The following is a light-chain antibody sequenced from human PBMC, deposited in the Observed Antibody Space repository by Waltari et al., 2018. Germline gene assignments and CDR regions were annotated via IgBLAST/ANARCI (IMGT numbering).Light chain of an antibody. CDR1: QSVSRA. CDR3: QHYVRLPAT. V-gene: IGKV3-20*01. Sequence: DIVLTQSPGSLSSSPGERVTLSCSASQSVSRALAWYQQKPGQAPRLLIFGASNRATGIPDRFSGSGSETDFSLTISRLEPEDFAVYYCQHYVRLPATFGRGTKVEIK. CDR2: GAS. J-gene: IGKJ1*01.